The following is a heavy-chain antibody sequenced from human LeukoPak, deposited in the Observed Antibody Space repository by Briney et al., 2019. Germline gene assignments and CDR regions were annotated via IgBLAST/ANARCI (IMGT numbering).Heavy chain of an antibody. J-gene: IGHJ5*02. D-gene: IGHD6-19*01. CDR1: GYTFTSYG. CDR3: ARVPLLSSGRINWFDP. Sequence: ASVKVSCKASGYTFTSYGISWVRQAPGQGLEWMGWINPNSGGTNYAQKFQGRVTMTRDTSISTAYMELSRLRSDDTAVYYCARVPLLSSGRINWFDPWGQGTLVTVSS. V-gene: IGHV1-2*02. CDR2: INPNSGGT.